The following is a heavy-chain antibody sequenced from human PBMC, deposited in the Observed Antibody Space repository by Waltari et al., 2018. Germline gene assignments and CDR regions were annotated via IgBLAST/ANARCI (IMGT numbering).Heavy chain of an antibody. CDR3: ARDHRLTGTQPLYNWFDP. V-gene: IGHV4-38-2*01. CDR1: GYSISSGYY. D-gene: IGHD1-20*01. J-gene: IGHJ5*02. CDR2: IYHSGRT. Sequence: QVQLQESGPGLVKPSETLSLTCAVSGYSISSGYYWGWIRQPPGKGLEWIGGIYHSGRTDSNPSLKGRVTSSVDTSQSQFSLKLSAVTAADTAVYYCARDHRLTGTQPLYNWFDPWGQGTLVTVSS.